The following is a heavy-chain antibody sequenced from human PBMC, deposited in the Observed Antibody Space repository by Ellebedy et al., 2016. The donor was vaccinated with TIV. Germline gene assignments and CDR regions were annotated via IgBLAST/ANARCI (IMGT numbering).Heavy chain of an antibody. CDR3: ARDNGYDFWSSYQDL. D-gene: IGHD3-3*01. CDR2: IIPLFGTG. J-gene: IGHJ5*02. V-gene: IGHV1-69*13. CDR1: GYTFTTYA. Sequence: AASVKVSCKASGYTFTTYAISWVRQAPGQGLEWMGGIIPLFGTGNYAQKFQDRVTITADESTSTAYMELSSLRSGDTAVDDCARDNGYDFWSSYQDLWGQGTLVTVSS.